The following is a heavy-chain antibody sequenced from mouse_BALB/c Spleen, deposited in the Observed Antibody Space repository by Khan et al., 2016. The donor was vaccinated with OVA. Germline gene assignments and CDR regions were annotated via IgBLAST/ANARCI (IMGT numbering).Heavy chain of an antibody. Sequence: VQLQQSGPDLVKPGASVKLSCKASGYSFTLYYMSWVKQSHGKSLEWIGRVNPNTDNINYNQEFKGKAILTVDKSSNTAYMELRILTSEDSAVYFCARGYDFVASWGQGTLVTVSA. J-gene: IGHJ3*01. V-gene: IGHV1-26*01. CDR1: GYSFTLYY. CDR2: VNPNTDNI. CDR3: ARGYDFVAS. D-gene: IGHD2-14*01.